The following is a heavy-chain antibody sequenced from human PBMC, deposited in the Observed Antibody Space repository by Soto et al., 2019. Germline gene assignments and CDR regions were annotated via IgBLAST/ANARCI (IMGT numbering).Heavy chain of an antibody. D-gene: IGHD1-1*01. V-gene: IGHV5-51*01. Sequence: PGESLKISCKGSGYSFTSYWIGWVRQMPGKGLEWMGIIYPGDSDTRYSPSFQGQVTISADKSISTAYLQWSSLKASDTAMYYCARQGTHYYYFYGMDVWGQGTTVTVSS. CDR1: GYSFTSYW. CDR3: ARQGTHYYYFYGMDV. CDR2: IYPGDSDT. J-gene: IGHJ6*02.